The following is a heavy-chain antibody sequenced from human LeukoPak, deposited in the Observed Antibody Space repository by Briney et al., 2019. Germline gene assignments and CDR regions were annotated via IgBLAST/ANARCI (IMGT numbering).Heavy chain of an antibody. CDR3: ARAPTPYFTYYMDV. Sequence: GGSLRLSCAASGFSFSGFGMNSVRQAPGKGLEWISYIGSSGSAGGNIYYAVSVKGRFTVSRDNAKDSLFLQMNSLQDADTAVYYCARAPTPYFTYYMDVWGKGTTVTVSS. V-gene: IGHV3-48*02. J-gene: IGHJ6*03. D-gene: IGHD2-21*01. CDR2: IGSSGSAGGNI. CDR1: GFSFSGFG.